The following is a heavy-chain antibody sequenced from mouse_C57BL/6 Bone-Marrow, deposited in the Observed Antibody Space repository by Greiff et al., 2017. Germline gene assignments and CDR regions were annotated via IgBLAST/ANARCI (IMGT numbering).Heavy chain of an antibody. J-gene: IGHJ4*01. CDR2: IYPRDGST. CDR3: ARGVVVYYYAMDY. CDR1: GYTFTSYD. Sequence: QVQLQQSGPELVKPGASVKLSCKASGYTFTSYDINWVKQRPGQGLEWIGWIYPRDGSTKYNEKFKGQATLTVDTSSRTAYMELHSLTSEDSVVYFWARGVVVYYYAMDYWGQGTSVTVSS. D-gene: IGHD1-1*01. V-gene: IGHV1-85*01.